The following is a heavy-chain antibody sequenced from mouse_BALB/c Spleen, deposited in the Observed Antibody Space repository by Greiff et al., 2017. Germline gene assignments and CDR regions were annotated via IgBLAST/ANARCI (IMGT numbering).Heavy chain of an antibody. CDR1: GYTFTSYW. J-gene: IGHJ3*01. CDR2: IYPGNSDT. Sequence: EVQLQQSGTVLARPGASVKMSCKASGYTFTSYWMHWVKQRPGQGLEWIGAIYPGNSDTSYNQKFKGKAKLTAVTSTSTAYMELSSLTNEDSAVYYCTRLYYGSGFAYWGQGTLVTVSA. D-gene: IGHD1-2*01. V-gene: IGHV1-5*01. CDR3: TRLYYGSGFAY.